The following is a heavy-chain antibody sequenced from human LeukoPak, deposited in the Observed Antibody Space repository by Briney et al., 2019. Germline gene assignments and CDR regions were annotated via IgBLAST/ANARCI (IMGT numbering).Heavy chain of an antibody. J-gene: IGHJ5*02. D-gene: IGHD2-2*01. V-gene: IGHV4-61*02. CDR3: ARDRYCSSTSCYHNWFDP. CDR2: IYTSGST. Sequence: SETLSLTCTVSGGSISSGSYYWSWIRQPAGKGLEWIGRIYTSGSTNYNPSLKSRVTISVDTSKNQFSLKLSSVTAADTAVYYCARDRYCSSTSCYHNWFDPWGQGTLVTVSS. CDR1: GGSISSGSYY.